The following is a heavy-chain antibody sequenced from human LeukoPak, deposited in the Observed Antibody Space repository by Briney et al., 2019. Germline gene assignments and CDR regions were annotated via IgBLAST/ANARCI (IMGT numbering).Heavy chain of an antibody. Sequence: PGGSLRLSCAASGFTFSSYGMHWVRQAPGQGLEWMGIINPSGGSTSYAQKFQGRVTMTRDTSTSTVYMELSSLRSEDTAVYYCARVGHFPAGLDYWGQGTLVTVSS. CDR1: GFTFSSYG. V-gene: IGHV1-46*01. D-gene: IGHD2-2*01. CDR2: INPSGGST. CDR3: ARVGHFPAGLDY. J-gene: IGHJ4*02.